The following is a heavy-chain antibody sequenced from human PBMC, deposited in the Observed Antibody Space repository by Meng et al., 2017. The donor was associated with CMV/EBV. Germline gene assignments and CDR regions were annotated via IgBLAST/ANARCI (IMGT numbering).Heavy chain of an antibody. J-gene: IGHJ5*02. CDR1: GGSISSYY. Sequence: SETLSLTCTVSGGSISSYYWSWIRQPPGKGLEWIGYIYYSGSTNYNPSLKSRVTISVDTSNNQFSLKLSSVAAADTAVYYCAREGYDFWSGSPPRGWFDPWGQGTLVTVSS. V-gene: IGHV4-59*01. CDR2: IYYSGST. CDR3: AREGYDFWSGSPPRGWFDP. D-gene: IGHD3-3*01.